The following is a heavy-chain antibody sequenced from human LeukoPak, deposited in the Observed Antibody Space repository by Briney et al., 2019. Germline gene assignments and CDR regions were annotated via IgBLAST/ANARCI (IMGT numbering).Heavy chain of an antibody. V-gene: IGHV4-39*01. CDR2: IYYSGST. J-gene: IGHJ4*02. CDR3: ATVDTAMVGRYFDY. D-gene: IGHD5-18*01. CDR1: GGSISSSSYY. Sequence: SETLSLTCTVSGGSISSSSYYWGWIRQPPGKGLEWIGSIYYSGSTYHNPSLKSRVTISVDTSKNQFSLKLSSVTAADTAVYYCATVDTAMVGRYFDYWGQGTLVTVSS.